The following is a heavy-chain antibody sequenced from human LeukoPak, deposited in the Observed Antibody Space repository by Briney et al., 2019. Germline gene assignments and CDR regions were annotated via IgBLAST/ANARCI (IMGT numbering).Heavy chain of an antibody. CDR1: GFTFSDYF. CDR3: ARVVFSGMDV. D-gene: IGHD3-16*01. J-gene: IGHJ6*02. V-gene: IGHV3-21*01. Sequence: PGGPLRLSCAASGFTFSDYFINWVRQAPGKGLEWVSSITGDTSHIYYPDSVKGRFTISRDNAKNSLYLQTNSLRADDTAVYYCARVVFSGMDVWGLGTTVTVTS. CDR2: ITGDTSHI.